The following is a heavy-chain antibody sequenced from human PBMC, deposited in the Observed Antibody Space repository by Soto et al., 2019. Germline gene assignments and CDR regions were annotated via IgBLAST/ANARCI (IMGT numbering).Heavy chain of an antibody. CDR2: IYPGDSDT. J-gene: IGHJ6*01. Sequence: GESLKISCKGSGYSFTSYWIGWVRQMPGKGLEWMGIIYPGDSDTRYSPSFQGQVTISADKSISTAYLQWSSLKASDTAMYYCATLVPTGSYYLDGMYVWRQGTTVTLSS. CDR3: ATLVPTGSYYLDGMYV. CDR1: GYSFTSYW. D-gene: IGHD3-10*01. V-gene: IGHV5-51*01.